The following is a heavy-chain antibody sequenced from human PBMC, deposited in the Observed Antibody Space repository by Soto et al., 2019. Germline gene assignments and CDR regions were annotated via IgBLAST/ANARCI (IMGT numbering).Heavy chain of an antibody. CDR1: GFTSSSYA. Sequence: GGSLRPSCAASGFTSSSYAMNWVRQAPGKGLEWVSYISSSGSTIYYEDSVKGRFTIARDKANNSLYMKMNRQSDDGKAVYYAAIGGSSWYVGNWFDPWGRGSLFTVSS. CDR3: AIGGSSWYVGNWFDP. D-gene: IGHD6-13*01. J-gene: IGHJ5*02. CDR2: ISSSGSTI. V-gene: IGHV3-48*03.